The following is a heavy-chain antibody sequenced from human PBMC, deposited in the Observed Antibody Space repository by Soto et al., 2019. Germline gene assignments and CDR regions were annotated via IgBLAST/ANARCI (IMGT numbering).Heavy chain of an antibody. D-gene: IGHD3-16*01. CDR2: IHGTRSII. Sequence: EVQLVESGGGLVQPGGSLKLSCAVSGFTFSSHAMNWVRQAPGKGLEWVAYIHGTRSIIYYADSVKGRFTISRENAKNSLYLQMDRLRDEDTALYYCARDARHADYDYWGQGNLVTVSS. V-gene: IGHV3-48*02. CDR3: ARDARHADYDY. J-gene: IGHJ4*02. CDR1: GFTFSSHA.